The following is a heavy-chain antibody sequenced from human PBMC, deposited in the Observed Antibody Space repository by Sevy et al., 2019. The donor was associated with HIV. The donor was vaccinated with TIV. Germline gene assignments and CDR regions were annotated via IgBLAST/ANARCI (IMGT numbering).Heavy chain of an antibody. CDR1: GVTFSSYA. CDR2: ISYDGSNK. Sequence: GGSLRLSCAASGVTFSSYAMHWVRQAPGKGLEWWAVISYDGSNKYYADSVKGRFTISRDNSKKTVYLQMNSLRVEDTAVYYCARDQHDYAGNIRTGWFDPWGQGALVTVSS. CDR3: ARDQHDYAGNIRTGWFDP. D-gene: IGHD4-17*01. J-gene: IGHJ5*02. V-gene: IGHV3-30-3*01.